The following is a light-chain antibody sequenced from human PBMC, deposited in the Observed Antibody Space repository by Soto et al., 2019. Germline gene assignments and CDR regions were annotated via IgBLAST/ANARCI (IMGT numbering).Light chain of an antibody. CDR3: CSYAGGVV. CDR2: EGS. V-gene: IGLV2-23*01. J-gene: IGLJ2*01. CDR1: SSDVGSYNL. Sequence: QSALTQPASVSGSPGQSITISCTGTSSDVGSYNLVSWYQQHPGKAPKLMIYEGSKRPSGVSNRFSGSKSGNTASLTISGLQAEDEADYYCCSYAGGVVFGGGTKRTVL.